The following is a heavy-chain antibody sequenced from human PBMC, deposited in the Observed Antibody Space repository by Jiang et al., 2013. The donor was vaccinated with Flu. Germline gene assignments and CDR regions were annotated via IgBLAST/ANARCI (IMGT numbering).Heavy chain of an antibody. V-gene: IGHV3-11*01. D-gene: IGHD4-23*01. CDR2: ISSSGSTI. CDR3: ARTRPDSYGGLYFDY. J-gene: IGHJ4*02. Sequence: PGKGLEWVSYISSSGSTIYYADSVKGRFTISRDNAKNSLYLQMNSLRAEDTAVYYCARTRPDSYGGLYFDYWGQGTLVTVSS.